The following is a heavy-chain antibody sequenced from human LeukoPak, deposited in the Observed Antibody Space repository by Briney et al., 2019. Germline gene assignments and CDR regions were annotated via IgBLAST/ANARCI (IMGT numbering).Heavy chain of an antibody. J-gene: IGHJ4*02. CDR3: AKGDAVTAIFPLDY. Sequence: SGGSLRLSCAASGFTFSTYAMNWVRQAPGKGLEWVSGISGSGGTTYYADPVQGRFTISRDNSKKTVFLQMNSLRAEDTAVYYCAKGDAVTAIFPLDYWGQGTLVIVSS. CDR2: ISGSGGTT. D-gene: IGHD2-21*02. V-gene: IGHV3-23*01. CDR1: GFTFSTYA.